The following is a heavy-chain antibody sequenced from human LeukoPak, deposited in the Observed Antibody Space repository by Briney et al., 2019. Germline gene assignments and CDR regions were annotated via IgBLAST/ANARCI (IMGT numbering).Heavy chain of an antibody. V-gene: IGHV4-59*01. CDR2: IYYSGST. CDR1: GGSISSYY. CDR3: ATQSVGYCSGGSCYEYYYYMDV. Sequence: SETLSLTCTVSGGSISSYYWSWIRQPPGKGLEWIGYIYYSGSTNYNPSLKSRVTISVDTSKNQFSLKLSSVTAADTAVYYCATQSVGYCSGGSCYEYYYYMDVWGKGTTVTISS. J-gene: IGHJ6*03. D-gene: IGHD2-15*01.